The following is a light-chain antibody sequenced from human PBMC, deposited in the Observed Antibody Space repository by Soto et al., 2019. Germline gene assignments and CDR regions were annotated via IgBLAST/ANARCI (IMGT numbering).Light chain of an antibody. CDR1: QSIRTN. CDR3: QHYDNWPFT. V-gene: IGKV3-15*01. CDR2: DTS. J-gene: IGKJ2*01. Sequence: EVVMTQSPGTLSVSLGESATLSCRASQSIRTNLAWYRRKPGQAPSLLIYDTSTRATGIPARFSGSGSGTEFTLTISSLHSEDFGIYYCQHYDNWPFTFGQGTKVDI.